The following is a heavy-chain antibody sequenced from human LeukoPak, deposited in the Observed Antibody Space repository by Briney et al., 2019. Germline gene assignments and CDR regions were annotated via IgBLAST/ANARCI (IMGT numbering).Heavy chain of an antibody. J-gene: IGHJ3*02. CDR2: VDPEDGGT. V-gene: IGHV1-69-2*01. CDR3: ATAAYNAFDI. D-gene: IGHD2-2*01. CDR1: GYTFTDYY. Sequence: ATVKISCKVSGYTFTDYYMRWVQQAPGKGLEWMGLVDPEDGGTIYAEKFQGRVTITADTSTDTAYMELSSLRSEDTAVYYCATAAYNAFDIWGQGTMVTVSS.